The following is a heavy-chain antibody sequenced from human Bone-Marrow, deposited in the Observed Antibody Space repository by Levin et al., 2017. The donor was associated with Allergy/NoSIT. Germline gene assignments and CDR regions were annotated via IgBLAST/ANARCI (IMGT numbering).Heavy chain of an antibody. D-gene: IGHD6-19*01. Sequence: GESLKISCKASGYTFTGYYMHWVRQAPGQGLEWMGWINPNSGGTNYAQKFQGRVTMTRDTSISTAYMELSRLRSDDTAVYYCARVTYSSGWYLWGVVYGSDAFDIWGQGTMVTVSS. CDR1: GYTFTGYY. V-gene: IGHV1-2*02. CDR2: INPNSGGT. J-gene: IGHJ3*02. CDR3: ARVTYSSGWYLWGVVYGSDAFDI.